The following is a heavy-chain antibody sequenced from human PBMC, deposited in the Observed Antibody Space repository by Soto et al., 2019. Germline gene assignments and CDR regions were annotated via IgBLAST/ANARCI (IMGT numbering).Heavy chain of an antibody. Sequence: QVQLVESGGGLVKPGGSLRLSCAASGFTFSDYYMSWIRQAPGKGLEWVSYISSSGSTIYYADSVKGRFTISRDNVKNSLYLQMNSLRAEDTAVYYCASANSGYDPYYYYMDVWGKGTTVTVSS. CDR3: ASANSGYDPYYYYMDV. V-gene: IGHV3-11*01. J-gene: IGHJ6*03. CDR1: GFTFSDYY. D-gene: IGHD5-12*01. CDR2: ISSSGSTI.